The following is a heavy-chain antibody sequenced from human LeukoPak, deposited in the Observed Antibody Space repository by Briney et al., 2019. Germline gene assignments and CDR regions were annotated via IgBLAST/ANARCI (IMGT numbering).Heavy chain of an antibody. V-gene: IGHV3-30-3*01. CDR2: ISYDGSNK. J-gene: IGHJ4*02. D-gene: IGHD2-21*02. Sequence: PGGSLRLSCAASGFTFSSYAMHWVRQAPGKGLEWVAVISYDGSNKYYADSVKGRFTISRDNSKNTLYLQMNSLRAEDTAVYYCARELPVRYYFDYWGQGTLVTVSS. CDR1: GFTFSSYA. CDR3: ARELPVRYYFDY.